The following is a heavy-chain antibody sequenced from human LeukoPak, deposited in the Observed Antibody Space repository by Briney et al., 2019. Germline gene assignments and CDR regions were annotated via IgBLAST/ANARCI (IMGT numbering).Heavy chain of an antibody. D-gene: IGHD2-15*01. CDR3: ARADIVVVVAAPCGFDY. V-gene: IGHV1-2*02. Sequence: ASVWVSCKASGYTFTGYYMHWVRQAPGQGLEWMGWINPNSGGTNYAQKFQSRVAMTRDTSISTAYMELSRLRSDDTAVYYCARADIVVVVAAPCGFDYWGQGTLI. CDR1: GYTFTGYY. CDR2: INPNSGGT. J-gene: IGHJ4*02.